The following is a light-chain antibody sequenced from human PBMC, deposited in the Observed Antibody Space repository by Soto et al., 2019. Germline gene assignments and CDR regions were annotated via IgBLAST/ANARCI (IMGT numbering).Light chain of an antibody. CDR1: QSVSSY. CDR3: QQRSNWPKK. CDR2: DAS. Sequence: EIVLTQSPATLSLSPGERATLSCRASQSVSSYLAWYQQKPGQAPRLLIYDASNRATGIPARFNGSGSGTDFTLTISSLEPEDFAVYYCQQRSNWPKKFGQGTKV. J-gene: IGKJ1*01. V-gene: IGKV3-11*01.